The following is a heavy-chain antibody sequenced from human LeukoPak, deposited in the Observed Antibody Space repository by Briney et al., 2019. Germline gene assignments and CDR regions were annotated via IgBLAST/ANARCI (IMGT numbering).Heavy chain of an antibody. CDR1: GFTFSSTY. V-gene: IGHV3-66*01. J-gene: IGHJ4*02. CDR2: IHNGGDT. CDR3: ASLAKDY. Sequence: GRSLRLSCAASGFTFSSTYMTWVRQAPGKGLEWVSVIHNGGDTYYADSVKGRFIISRDNSKNTLYLQMNSLRAEDTAVYYCASLAKDYWGQGSLVTVS.